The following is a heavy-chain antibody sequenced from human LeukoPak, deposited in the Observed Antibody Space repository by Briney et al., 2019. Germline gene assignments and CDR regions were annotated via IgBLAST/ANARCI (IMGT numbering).Heavy chain of an antibody. V-gene: IGHV3-48*04. CDR2: ISSSSSTI. CDR3: ARVRGDGVDY. D-gene: IGHD3-16*01. J-gene: IGHJ4*02. CDR1: GFTFSSYS. Sequence: GGSLRLSCAASGFTFSSYSMNWVRQAPGKGLEWVSYISSSSSTIYYADSVKGRFTISRDNAKNSLYLQMNSLRAEDTAVYYCARVRGDGVDYWGQGTLVTVSS.